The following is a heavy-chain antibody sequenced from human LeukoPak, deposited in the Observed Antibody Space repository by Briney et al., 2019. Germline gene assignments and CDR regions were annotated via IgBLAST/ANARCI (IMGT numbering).Heavy chain of an antibody. J-gene: IGHJ1*01. CDR2: IYPGDSNT. D-gene: IGHD3-22*01. V-gene: IGHV5-51*01. CDR1: GYSFVNYW. Sequence: GESLKISCKGSGYSFVNYWIGWVRQMPGKGLQWMGLIYPGDSNTVYRPSFQGHVTMSVDKSISTAYLQWSSLKASDTAMYYCAVRMAYDSIGDVNWWGQGTLVTVSS. CDR3: AVRMAYDSIGDVNW.